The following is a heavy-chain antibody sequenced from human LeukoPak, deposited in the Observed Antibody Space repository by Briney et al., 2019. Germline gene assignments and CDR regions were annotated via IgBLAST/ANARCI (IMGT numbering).Heavy chain of an antibody. Sequence: GASVKVSCKASGGTFISYTISWVRQAPGQGLEWMGRIIPILGIANYAQKFQGRVTITADKSTSTAYIELSSLRSEDTAVYYCARAGLDGYNFDYWGQGTLVTVSS. CDR1: GGTFISYT. J-gene: IGHJ4*02. V-gene: IGHV1-69*02. D-gene: IGHD5-24*01. CDR3: ARAGLDGYNFDY. CDR2: IIPILGIA.